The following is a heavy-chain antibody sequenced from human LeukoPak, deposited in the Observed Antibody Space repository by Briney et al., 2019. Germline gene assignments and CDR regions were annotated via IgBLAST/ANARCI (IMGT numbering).Heavy chain of an antibody. CDR3: ARIRAPSYYFDY. D-gene: IGHD6-6*01. J-gene: IGHJ4*02. Sequence: QPGGSLRLSCAASGFTFSTSSMNWVRQDPGKGLEWVSYISISSTTIYYADSVRGRFTISRDNAKSSLYLQMNSLRDEDTAVYYCARIRAPSYYFDYWGQGTLVTVSS. CDR1: GFTFSTSS. V-gene: IGHV3-48*02. CDR2: ISISSTTI.